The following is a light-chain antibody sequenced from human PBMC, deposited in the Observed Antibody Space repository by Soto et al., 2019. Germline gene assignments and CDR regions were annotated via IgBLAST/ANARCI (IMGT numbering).Light chain of an antibody. Sequence: ETVLTQSPGTLSLSPGERATLSCRASQSVSSSYLAWYQQKPGQAPRLLIYGASSRATGIPDRFSGSGSGTDFTLTISRLEPEDFAVYYCQQFGRSPPSWTFGQGTKAEIK. J-gene: IGKJ1*01. CDR2: GAS. CDR1: QSVSSSY. CDR3: QQFGRSPPSWT. V-gene: IGKV3-20*01.